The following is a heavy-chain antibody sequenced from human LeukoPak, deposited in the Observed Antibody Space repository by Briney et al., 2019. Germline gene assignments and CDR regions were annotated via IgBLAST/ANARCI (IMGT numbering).Heavy chain of an antibody. V-gene: IGHV3-30*02. Sequence: PGGSLRLSCVASGFTFTSYWMSWVRQAPGKGLEWVAFTRYDGSNKYYADSVKGRFTISRDNSKNTLYLQMNSLRAEDTAVYYCAKDWKRAIYGSGIPSGIDYWGQGTLVTVSS. CDR2: TRYDGSNK. CDR3: AKDWKRAIYGSGIPSGIDY. J-gene: IGHJ4*02. CDR1: GFTFTSYW. D-gene: IGHD3-10*01.